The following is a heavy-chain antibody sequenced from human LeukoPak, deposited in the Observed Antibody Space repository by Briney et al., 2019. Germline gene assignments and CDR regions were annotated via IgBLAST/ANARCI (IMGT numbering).Heavy chain of an antibody. J-gene: IGHJ5*02. CDR3: ARGSDYGDYDWFDP. D-gene: IGHD4-17*01. Sequence: GASLKVSCKASGYTFTSYDINWVRQATGQGLEWMGWMNPNSGNTGYAQKFQGRVTMTRNTSISTAYMELSSLRSEDTAVYYCARGSDYGDYDWFDPWGQGTLVTVSS. V-gene: IGHV1-8*01. CDR1: GYTFTSYD. CDR2: MNPNSGNT.